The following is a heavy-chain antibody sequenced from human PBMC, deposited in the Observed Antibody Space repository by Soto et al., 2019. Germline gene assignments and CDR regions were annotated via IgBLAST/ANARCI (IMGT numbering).Heavy chain of an antibody. D-gene: IGHD1-26*01. V-gene: IGHV3-48*02. J-gene: IGHJ6*02. CDR1: GFTFSSYS. Sequence: EVQLVESGGGLVQPGGSLRLSCAASGFTFSSYSMNWVRQAPGKGLEWVSYISTSSSTIYSADSVKGRFTISRDNAKNSLYLQMNSLRDEDTAVYYCAGRKVGAATSYSYYGMAVWGQGTTVTVS. CDR3: AGRKVGAATSYSYYGMAV. CDR2: ISTSSSTI.